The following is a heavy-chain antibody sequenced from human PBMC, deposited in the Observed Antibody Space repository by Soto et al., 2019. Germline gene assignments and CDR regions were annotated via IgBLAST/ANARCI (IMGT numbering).Heavy chain of an antibody. V-gene: IGHV3-30-3*01. CDR3: AREQGAAQGLPLDY. J-gene: IGHJ4*02. CDR2: ISYDGGNK. D-gene: IGHD6-6*01. CDR1: GFTFSSYA. Sequence: QVQLVESGGGVVQPGRSLRLSCAASGFTFSSYAMHWVRQAPGKGLEWVAVISYDGGNKYYADSVKGRFTISRDNSKNTLYLQMNSLRAEDTAVYYCAREQGAAQGLPLDYWGQGTLVTVSS.